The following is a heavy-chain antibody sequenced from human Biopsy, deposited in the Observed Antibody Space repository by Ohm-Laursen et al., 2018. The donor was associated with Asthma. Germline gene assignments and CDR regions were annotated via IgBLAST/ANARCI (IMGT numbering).Heavy chain of an antibody. D-gene: IGHD4-23*01. V-gene: IGHV3-30*03. CDR3: ARGNHHLDYGGNSGAFDI. Sequence: SLRLSCAAPGFTFSSYGMHWVRQAPGKGLEWVAVISYDGRNKYYADSVKGRFTISRDNSRNTLYLQMNSLRAEDTAVYYCARGNHHLDYGGNSGAFDIWGQGTMVTVSS. CDR2: ISYDGRNK. J-gene: IGHJ3*02. CDR1: GFTFSSYG.